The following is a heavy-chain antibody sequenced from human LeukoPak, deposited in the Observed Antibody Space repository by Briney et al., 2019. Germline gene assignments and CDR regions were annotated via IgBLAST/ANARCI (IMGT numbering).Heavy chain of an antibody. CDR3: ARLLPLQGWDV. D-gene: IGHD2-15*01. CDR1: GASFTGYY. V-gene: IGHV4-34*01. Sequence: MASETLSLTCAVYGASFTGYYWSWFRQPPGKGLEWIGEINHSGGTNYNPSLKSRVTISLDTSNNQFSLKLNSVTAADTAVYYCARLLPLQGWDVWGQGTTVTVSS. CDR2: INHSGGT. J-gene: IGHJ6*02.